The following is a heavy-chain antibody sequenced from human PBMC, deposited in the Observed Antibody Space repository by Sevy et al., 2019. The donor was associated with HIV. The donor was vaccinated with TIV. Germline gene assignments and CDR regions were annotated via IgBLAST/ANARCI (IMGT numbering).Heavy chain of an antibody. V-gene: IGHV3-49*03. D-gene: IGHD5-12*01. CDR1: GFTFGGYA. Sequence: GGSLRLSCTSSGFTFGGYAMSWFRQAPGKGLEWVAFIRRNSHEPYGGTTEYAASVKGRFTISRDDSKRIAYLQMNSLKTEDTAVYYCTRALATADTPEYYFDYWGQGILVTVSS. J-gene: IGHJ4*02. CDR3: TRALATADTPEYYFDY. CDR2: IRRNSHEPYGGTT.